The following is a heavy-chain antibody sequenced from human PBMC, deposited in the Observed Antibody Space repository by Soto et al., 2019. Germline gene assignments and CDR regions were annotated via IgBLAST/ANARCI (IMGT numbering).Heavy chain of an antibody. J-gene: IGHJ3*02. CDR1: WFDLGGLW. V-gene: IGHV3-74*03. CDR2: VDGHGKT. Sequence: GGSLRLSCAASWFDLGGLWMHWVRQDPSKGLVWVAHVDGHGKTKYAESVKVRFTISRDNDKNSLYLQMNSLRAEDTAVYYCARDRLGYYDSTDAFDIWGQGTMVTVSS. D-gene: IGHD3-22*01. CDR3: ARDRLGYYDSTDAFDI.